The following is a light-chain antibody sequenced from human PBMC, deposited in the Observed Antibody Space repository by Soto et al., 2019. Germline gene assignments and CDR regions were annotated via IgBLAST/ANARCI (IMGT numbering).Light chain of an antibody. CDR3: QQSYRSPPT. Sequence: DIQMAQSPSSLSASVGDRVTITCRASQSITSKLNWYQQKPGKVPNLLIYAASSLQSGVPSSFSGSGSGTDFTLTISSLQPEDFATYYCQQSYRSPPTFGQGTKVDIK. CDR1: QSITSK. CDR2: AAS. V-gene: IGKV1-39*01. J-gene: IGKJ1*01.